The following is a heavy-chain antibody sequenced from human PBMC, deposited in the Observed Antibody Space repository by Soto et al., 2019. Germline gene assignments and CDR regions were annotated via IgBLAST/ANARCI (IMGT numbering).Heavy chain of an antibody. CDR2: ISASSGSI. J-gene: IGHJ2*01. Sequence: EVQLVESGGGLVKPGGSLRLSCAVSGFTFSSYSVNWVRQAPGKGLEWVSSISASSGSIYYTDSVKGRFTISRDNAKNSLYLQMNRLRLDDAAVYYCAGGPRATVTPGYFDLWGRGTLVTVSS. V-gene: IGHV3-21*06. CDR1: GFTFSSYS. D-gene: IGHD4-17*01. CDR3: AGGPRATVTPGYFDL.